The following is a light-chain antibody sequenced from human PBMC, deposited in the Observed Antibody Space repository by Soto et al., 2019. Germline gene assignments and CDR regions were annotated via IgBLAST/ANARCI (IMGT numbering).Light chain of an antibody. J-gene: IGKJ1*01. CDR1: QSVSSNY. V-gene: IGKV3-20*01. CDR3: QQYGTSPEWT. Sequence: EIVLTQSPCTLSVSPGERATLSCMASQSVSSNYLSYYQQKPGQAPRLLIYCASTRATGIPHRFSGSGSGRDFSLTISRLEPEDFAVYYCQQYGTSPEWTFGQGTKVDIK. CDR2: CAS.